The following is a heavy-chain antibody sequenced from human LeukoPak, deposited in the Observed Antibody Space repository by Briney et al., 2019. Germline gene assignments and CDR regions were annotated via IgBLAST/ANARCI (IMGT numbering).Heavy chain of an antibody. CDR1: GYTLTGYY. CDR3: ARLLWSGSYNAFXI. Sequence: ASVKVSCKASGYTLTGYYMHWVRQAPGQGLEWMGWINPNSGGTNYAQKFQGRVTMTRDTSISTAYMELSRLRSDDTAVYYCARLLWSGSYNAFXIWGQGTMVTVSS. J-gene: IGHJ3*02. V-gene: IGHV1-2*02. CDR2: INPNSGGT. D-gene: IGHD1-26*01.